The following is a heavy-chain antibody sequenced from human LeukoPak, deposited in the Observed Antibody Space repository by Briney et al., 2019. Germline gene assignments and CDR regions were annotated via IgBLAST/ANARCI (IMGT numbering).Heavy chain of an antibody. CDR2: IIPIFGTA. CDR3: ASGVIPPSEYCYYYYMDV. D-gene: IGHD3-22*01. Sequence: SVKVSCKASGGTFSSYAISWVRQAPGQGLEWMGGIIPIFGTANYAQKFQGRVTITTDESTSTAYMELSSLRSEDTAVYYCASGVIPPSEYCYYYYMDVWGKGTTVTVSS. CDR1: GGTFSSYA. J-gene: IGHJ6*03. V-gene: IGHV1-69*05.